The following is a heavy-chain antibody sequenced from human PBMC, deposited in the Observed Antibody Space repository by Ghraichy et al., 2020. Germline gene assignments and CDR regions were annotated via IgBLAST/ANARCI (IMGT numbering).Heavy chain of an antibody. D-gene: IGHD6-19*01. CDR2: ISGSGGRT. CDR3: AKESVAGVSDAGDAFDG. J-gene: IGHJ3*01. V-gene: IGHV3-23*01. Sequence: GGSLRLSCVASSGFNFSIYAMSWVRQAPGKGLEWVSAISGSGGRTYYADSVKGRFTIPRDNSKNTLYVQMTSLRAEDTAVYYCAKESVAGVSDAGDAFDGWGQGTLVTVSA. CDR1: GFNFSIYA.